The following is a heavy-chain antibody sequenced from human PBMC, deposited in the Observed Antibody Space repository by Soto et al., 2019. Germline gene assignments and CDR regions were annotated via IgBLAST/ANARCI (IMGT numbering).Heavy chain of an antibody. J-gene: IGHJ6*03. Sequence: QVQLQESGPGLVKPSQTLSLTCTVSGGSISSGGYYWSWIRQHPGKGLEWIGYIYYSGSTYYNPSLKSRVTISVDTSKNQFALKLSSVTAAYTAVYYCARWHLGYYYMDFWGKGTTVTVSS. CDR1: GGSISSGGYY. CDR3: ARWHLGYYYMDF. D-gene: IGHD3-3*02. CDR2: IYYSGST. V-gene: IGHV4-31*03.